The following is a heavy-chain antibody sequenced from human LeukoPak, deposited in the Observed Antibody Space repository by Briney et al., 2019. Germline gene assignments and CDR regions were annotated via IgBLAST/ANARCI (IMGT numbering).Heavy chain of an antibody. CDR1: GGSFSGYY. CDR3: ARVSKYFGSGSHWYFDL. Sequence: SETLSLTCAVYGGSFSGYYWSCIRQPPGKGLEWIGEMNHSGSTNYNPSLKSRVAESADTCKNHFSLNLSSVTAADTAVYYCARVSKYFGSGSHWYFDLWGRGTLVTVSS. D-gene: IGHD3-10*01. CDR2: MNHSGST. V-gene: IGHV4-34*01. J-gene: IGHJ2*01.